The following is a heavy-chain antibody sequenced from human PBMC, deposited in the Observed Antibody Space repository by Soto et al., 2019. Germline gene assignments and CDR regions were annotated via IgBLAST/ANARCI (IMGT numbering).Heavy chain of an antibody. Sequence: SETLSLTCTASGGSISPYYWSWIRQPPGEGMEWLGYIYYSGYTNYNPSLKSRLTISVDTSKNQYSLKLSSVTAADTAVYYCARDRYYYGSGSYSAGYMDVWGKGTTVTVSS. CDR2: IYYSGYT. V-gene: IGHV4-59*12. CDR1: GGSISPYY. CDR3: ARDRYYYGSGSYSAGYMDV. J-gene: IGHJ6*03. D-gene: IGHD3-10*01.